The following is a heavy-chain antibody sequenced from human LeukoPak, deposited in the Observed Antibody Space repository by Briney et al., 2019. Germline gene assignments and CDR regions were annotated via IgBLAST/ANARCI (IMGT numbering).Heavy chain of an antibody. J-gene: IGHJ4*02. CDR2: INHGGST. Sequence: GSLRLSCAASGFTFSSYEMNWVRQPPGKGLEWIGEINHGGSTNYNPSLKSRLTISVDTSKNQFSLKLSSVTAADTAVYYCAREGVYYDILAAYYRPYYFDFWGQGTLVTVYS. CDR3: AREGVYYDILAAYYRPYYFDF. V-gene: IGHV4-34*01. CDR1: GFTFSSYE. D-gene: IGHD3-9*01.